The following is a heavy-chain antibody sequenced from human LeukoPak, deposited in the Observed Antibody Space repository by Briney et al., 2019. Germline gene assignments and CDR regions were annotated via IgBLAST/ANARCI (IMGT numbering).Heavy chain of an antibody. CDR1: GFTFDDYA. D-gene: IGHD6-13*01. CDR2: ISWNSGSI. J-gene: IGHJ4*02. Sequence: GGSLRLSCAASGFTFDDYAVHWVRQAPGKGLEWVSGISWNSGSIGYADSVKGRFTISRDNAKNSLYLQMNSLRAEDTALYYCAKGGQPSIAAAGTDYWGQGTLVTVSS. CDR3: AKGGQPSIAAAGTDY. V-gene: IGHV3-9*01.